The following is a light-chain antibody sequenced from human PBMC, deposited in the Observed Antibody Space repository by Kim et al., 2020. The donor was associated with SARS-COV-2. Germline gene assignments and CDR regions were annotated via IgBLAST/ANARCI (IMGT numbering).Light chain of an antibody. J-gene: IGKJ4*01. Sequence: VPPEERAPLSCGTKRGVSSYLAWYQQKPGQAPRLLIYGASSRATGIPDRFSGSGSGTDFTLTISSLQSEDFAVYYCQQYNNWPHTFGGGTKVEIK. V-gene: IGKV3D-15*01. CDR1: RGVSSY. CDR2: GAS. CDR3: QQYNNWPHT.